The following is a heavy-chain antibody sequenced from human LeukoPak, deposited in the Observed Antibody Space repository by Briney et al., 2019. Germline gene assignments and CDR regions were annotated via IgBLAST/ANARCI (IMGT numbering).Heavy chain of an antibody. CDR1: GYSFSTYW. Sequence: GESLKISCQGSGYSFSTYWIAWVRQMPGKGLEWMGIIYPGYSDIRYSPSLQGQDTISADKSISTAYLQWSSLKASDSGTYYCARGVKLWFEKPVPDFVNWGQGTQVTVSS. CDR3: ARGVKLWFEKPVPDFVN. D-gene: IGHD3-10*01. J-gene: IGHJ4*02. CDR2: IYPGYSDI. V-gene: IGHV5-51*01.